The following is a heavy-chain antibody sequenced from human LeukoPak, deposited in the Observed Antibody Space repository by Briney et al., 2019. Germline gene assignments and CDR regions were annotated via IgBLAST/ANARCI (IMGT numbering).Heavy chain of an antibody. V-gene: IGHV3-21*01. CDR1: GFTFSSYA. Sequence: GGSLRLSCTASGFTFSSYAMNWVRQAPGKGLEWVSTISRSSTYIYYANSVKGRFTISRDNAENSVYLQMNSLRVDYTAVYYCAREAQGIDYWGQGTLVTVSS. J-gene: IGHJ4*02. D-gene: IGHD3-10*01. CDR2: ISRSSTYI. CDR3: AREAQGIDY.